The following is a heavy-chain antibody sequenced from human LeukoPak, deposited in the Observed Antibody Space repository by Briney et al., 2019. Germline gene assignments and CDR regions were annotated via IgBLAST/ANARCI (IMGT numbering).Heavy chain of an antibody. CDR2: ISSSGSTI. D-gene: IGHD3-22*01. CDR1: GFTFSSYE. Sequence: GGSLRLSCAASGFTFSSYEMNWVRQAPGKGLEWVSYISSSGSTIYYADSVKGRFTISRDNAKNSLYLQMNSLRAEDTAVYYCARGSQYYYDSSGYYVSLGYFDYWGQGTLVTVSS. CDR3: ARGSQYYYDSSGYYVSLGYFDY. V-gene: IGHV3-48*03. J-gene: IGHJ4*02.